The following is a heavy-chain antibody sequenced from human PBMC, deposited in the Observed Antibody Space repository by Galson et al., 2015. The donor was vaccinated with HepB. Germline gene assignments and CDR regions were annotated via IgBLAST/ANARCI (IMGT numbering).Heavy chain of an antibody. V-gene: IGHV3-48*04. CDR2: ISSSSTTI. CDR1: GFTFSSYS. CDR3: ARRVDTAMGEPLHF. J-gene: IGHJ3*01. D-gene: IGHD5-18*01. Sequence: SLRLSCAASGFTFSSYSMNWVRQAPGKGLEWVSFISSSSTTIYYADSVKGRFTISSDDAKNSLYLQMNSLRAEDTAVYYCARRVDTAMGEPLHFWGPGTMVTVSS.